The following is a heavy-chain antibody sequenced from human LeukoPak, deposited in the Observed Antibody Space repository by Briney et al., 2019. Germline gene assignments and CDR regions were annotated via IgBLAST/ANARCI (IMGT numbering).Heavy chain of an antibody. V-gene: IGHV4-34*01. Sequence: SETLSLTCAVYGGSFSGYYWGWIRQPPERGLEWIGSMYHTGSTYYNPSLKSRVTISVDTSKNQFSLKLSSVTAADTAVYYCARTRSWYADAFDIWGQGTMVTVSS. D-gene: IGHD6-13*01. CDR2: MYHTGST. CDR3: ARTRSWYADAFDI. CDR1: GGSFSGYY. J-gene: IGHJ3*02.